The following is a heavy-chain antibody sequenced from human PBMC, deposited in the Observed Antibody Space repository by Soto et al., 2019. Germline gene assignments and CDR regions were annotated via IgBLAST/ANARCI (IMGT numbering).Heavy chain of an antibody. Sequence: QVQLVESGGGVVQPGRSLRLSCAASGFIFSNFGMHWVRQAPGKGLEWVAVIWYDGSNEYYADSVKGRFTISKDNSKSTLYLQMNSRRAEDTAVYYCARDDIPGIAVSTYGMDVWGQGTTVTVSS. CDR2: IWYDGSNE. V-gene: IGHV3-33*01. CDR1: GFIFSNFG. D-gene: IGHD6-19*01. J-gene: IGHJ6*02. CDR3: ARDDIPGIAVSTYGMDV.